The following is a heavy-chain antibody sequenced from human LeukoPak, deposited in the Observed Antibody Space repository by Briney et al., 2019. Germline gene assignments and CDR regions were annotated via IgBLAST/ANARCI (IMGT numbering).Heavy chain of an antibody. CDR1: GGSISSSSYY. CDR2: IYYSGST. Sequence: SETLSLTCTVSGGSISSSSYYWGWIRQPPGKGLEWIGSIYYSGSTYYNPSLKSRVTISVDTSENQFSLKLSSVTAADTAVYYCARLGYDSSGYYPDAFDIWGQGTMVTVSS. CDR3: ARLGYDSSGYYPDAFDI. V-gene: IGHV4-39*01. D-gene: IGHD3-22*01. J-gene: IGHJ3*02.